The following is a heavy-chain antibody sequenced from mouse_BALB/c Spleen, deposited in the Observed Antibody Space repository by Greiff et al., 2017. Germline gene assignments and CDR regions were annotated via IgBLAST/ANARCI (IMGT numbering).Heavy chain of an antibody. J-gene: IGHJ4*01. CDR3: AREGYGNPYYAMDY. V-gene: IGHV5-15*02. CDR1: GFTFSDYG. CDR2: ISNLAYSI. D-gene: IGHD2-10*02. Sequence: EVMLVESGGGLVQPGGSRKLSCAASGFTFSDYGMAWVRQAPGKGPEWVAFISNLAYSIYYADTVTGRFTISRENAKNTLYLEMSSLRSEDTAMYYCAREGYGNPYYAMDYWGQGTSVTVSS.